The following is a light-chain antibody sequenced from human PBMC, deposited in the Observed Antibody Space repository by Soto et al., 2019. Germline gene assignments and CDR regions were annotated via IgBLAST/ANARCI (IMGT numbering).Light chain of an antibody. CDR2: SHN. Sequence: QSVLTQPPSASGTHGQRVTISCSGISSNIGSNPVNWFQQLPGSAPKLLLYSHNQRPSGVPDRFSGSKSGTSASLAISGLQSEDEAAYYCGAWDDRLNGYVFGTGTKLTVL. V-gene: IGLV1-44*01. J-gene: IGLJ1*01. CDR1: SSNIGSNP. CDR3: GAWDDRLNGYV.